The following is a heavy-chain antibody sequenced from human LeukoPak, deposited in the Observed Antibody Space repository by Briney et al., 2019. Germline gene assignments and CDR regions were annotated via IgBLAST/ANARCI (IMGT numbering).Heavy chain of an antibody. J-gene: IGHJ4*02. CDR2: SSDSGGST. D-gene: IGHD6-19*01. CDR3: AKSYMNGWFYFDY. Sequence: GGSLRLSCAASGFTFSRYAMSWDRQAPGKGLEWVSISSDSGGSTYYADSVKGRFTISRDNTKNTLFLQMRSLRAEDTAVYFCAKSYMNGWFYFDYWGQGTVVTVSS. CDR1: GFTFSRYA. V-gene: IGHV3-23*01.